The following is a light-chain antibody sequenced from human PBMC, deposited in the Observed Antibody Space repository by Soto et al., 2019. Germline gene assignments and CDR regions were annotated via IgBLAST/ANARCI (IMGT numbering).Light chain of an antibody. CDR3: QQYGNSPT. Sequence: IVLTQSPGTLSLSPGERATLSCRASQSVSSSYLAWYQQKPGQAPRLLIYGASSRATGIPDRFSGSGSGTDFTLTISRLEPEDFAVYYCQQYGNSPTFGQGTKVEIK. J-gene: IGKJ1*01. CDR2: GAS. CDR1: QSVSSSY. V-gene: IGKV3-20*01.